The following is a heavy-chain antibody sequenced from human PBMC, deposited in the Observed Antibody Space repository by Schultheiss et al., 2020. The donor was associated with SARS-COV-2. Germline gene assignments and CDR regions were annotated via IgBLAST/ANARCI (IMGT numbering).Heavy chain of an antibody. J-gene: IGHJ6*03. CDR1: GFIVSNNY. Sequence: GGSLRLSCAASGFIVSNNYMTWVRQAPGKGLEWVSVIYSGGGTYYADSVKGRFTISRDNSKNTLYLQMNSLRAEDTAVYYCARDGSSWSTGYFYMDVWGKGTTVNVSS. D-gene: IGHD6-13*01. CDR2: IYSGGGT. V-gene: IGHV3-66*01. CDR3: ARDGSSWSTGYFYMDV.